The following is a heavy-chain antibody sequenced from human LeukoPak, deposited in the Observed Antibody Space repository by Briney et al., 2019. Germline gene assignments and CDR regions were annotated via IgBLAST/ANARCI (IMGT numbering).Heavy chain of an antibody. CDR3: TLYNF. J-gene: IGHJ4*02. D-gene: IGHD3/OR15-3a*01. CDR2: INGGNGDT. CDR1: GYTFTNHE. Sequence: GASVKVSCKASGYTFTNHEMHWVRQAPGQSLEWMGGINGGNGDTKYSQEFQGRVTISRDTSANTAYMELSILRSEDMGVYYCTLYNFWGQGTLVTVSS. V-gene: IGHV1-3*03.